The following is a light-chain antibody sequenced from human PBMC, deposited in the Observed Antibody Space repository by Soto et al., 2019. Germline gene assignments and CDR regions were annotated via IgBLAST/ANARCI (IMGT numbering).Light chain of an antibody. V-gene: IGKV1-39*01. Sequence: DIQMTQSPSSLSASVGYRVTITCRASQSISSYLNWYQQKPGKAPKLLIYAASSLQSGVPSRFSGSGSGTDFTLTISSLQPEDFATYYCQQSYNTPRTFGQGTKLEIK. CDR2: AAS. J-gene: IGKJ2*01. CDR3: QQSYNTPRT. CDR1: QSISSY.